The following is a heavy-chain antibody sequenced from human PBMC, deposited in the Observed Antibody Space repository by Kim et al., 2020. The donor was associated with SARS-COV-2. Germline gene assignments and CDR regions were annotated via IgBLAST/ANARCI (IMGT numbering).Heavy chain of an antibody. CDR3: ARIPSIVATTYYYYYGMDV. CDR2: ISAYNGNT. Sequence: ASVKVSCKASGYTFTSYGISWVRQAPGQGLEWMGWISAYNGNTNYAQKLQGRVTMTTDTSTSTAYMELRSLRSDDTAVYYCARIPSIVATTYYYYYGMDVWGQGPTVPVSS. J-gene: IGHJ6*02. V-gene: IGHV1-18*01. CDR1: GYTFTSYG. D-gene: IGHD5-12*01.